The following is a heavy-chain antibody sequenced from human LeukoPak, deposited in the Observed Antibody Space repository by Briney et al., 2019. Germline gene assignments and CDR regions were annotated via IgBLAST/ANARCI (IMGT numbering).Heavy chain of an antibody. CDR1: GFTFSSYW. CDR3: ARGADYSPTDFDY. J-gene: IGHJ4*02. CDR2: IKQDGSEK. D-gene: IGHD4-11*01. V-gene: IGHV3-7*01. Sequence: PGGSLRLSCAASGFTFSSYWMSWVRQAPGKGLEWVANIKQDGSEKYYVDSVKGRFTISRDNAKNSLYLQMNSLRAEDTAVYYCARGADYSPTDFDYWGQGTLATVSS.